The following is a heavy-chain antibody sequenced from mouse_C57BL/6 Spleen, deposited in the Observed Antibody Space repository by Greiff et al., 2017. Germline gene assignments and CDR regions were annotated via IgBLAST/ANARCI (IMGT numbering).Heavy chain of an antibody. J-gene: IGHJ4*01. CDR3: AKNTYYSNPLYAMDY. V-gene: IGHV2-5*01. CDR1: GLSLTSYG. Sequence: VKLEESGPGLVQPSQSLSITCTVSGLSLTSYGVHWVRQSPGKGLEWLGVIWRGGSTDYNAAFMSRLSITKDNSKSQVFFKMNSLQADDTAIYYCAKNTYYSNPLYAMDYWGQGTSVTVSS. CDR2: IWRGGST. D-gene: IGHD2-5*01.